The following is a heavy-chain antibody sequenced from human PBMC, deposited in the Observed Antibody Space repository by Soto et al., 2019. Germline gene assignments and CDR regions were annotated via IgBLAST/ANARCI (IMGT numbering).Heavy chain of an antibody. V-gene: IGHV4-31*03. J-gene: IGHJ4*02. CDR1: GGSISSGGYY. D-gene: IGHD3-3*01. Sequence: SETLSLTCTVSGGSISSGGYYWSWIRQHPGKGLEWIGYIYYSGSTYYNTSLKSRVTISVDTSKNQFSLKLSSVTAADTAVYYCAIVGIRITIFGVVPGSFDYWGQGTLVTVSS. CDR2: IYYSGST. CDR3: AIVGIRITIFGVVPGSFDY.